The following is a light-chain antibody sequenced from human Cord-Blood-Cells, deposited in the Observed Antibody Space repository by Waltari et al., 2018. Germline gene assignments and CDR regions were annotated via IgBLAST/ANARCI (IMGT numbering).Light chain of an antibody. J-gene: IGKJ2*01. Sequence: DIQMTQSPSSLSASVGDRVTITCRASHSISSYLNWYQQKPGKAPKLLIYAASSLQSGGPSRFSGSGSGTDFTLPNNKLPPEDFSTYYCQQNYSTPYTFGQGTKLEIK. CDR1: HSISSY. CDR2: AAS. CDR3: QQNYSTPYT. V-gene: IGKV1-39*01.